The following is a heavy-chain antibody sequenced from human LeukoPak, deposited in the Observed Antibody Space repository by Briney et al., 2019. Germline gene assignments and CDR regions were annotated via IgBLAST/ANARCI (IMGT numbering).Heavy chain of an antibody. V-gene: IGHV1-2*06. D-gene: IGHD1-26*01. CDR2: INPNSGGT. CDR3: ARDGGIVGATLYYFDY. CDR1: VYTFTGYY. J-gene: IGHJ4*02. Sequence: GASVKVSCKASVYTFTGYYMHWVRQAPGQGLEWMGRINPNSGGTNYAQKFQGRVTMTRDTTISTAYMELSRLRSDDTAVYYCARDGGIVGATLYYFDYWGQGTLVTVSS.